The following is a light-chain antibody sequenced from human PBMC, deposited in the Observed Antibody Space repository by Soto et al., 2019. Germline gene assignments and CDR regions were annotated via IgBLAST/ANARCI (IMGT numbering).Light chain of an antibody. J-gene: IGKJ1*01. V-gene: IGKV3-15*01. CDR3: PQYNDWPLT. CDR1: QSVRSN. Sequence: ERVMTQSPVTLSVSPGERATLSCRASQSVRSNLAWYQQKPGQAPSLLIYGAFTRATGIPTRFSGTGSGTEFTLTISSLQSEDFALYYCPQYNDWPLTFGQGTKVDIK. CDR2: GAF.